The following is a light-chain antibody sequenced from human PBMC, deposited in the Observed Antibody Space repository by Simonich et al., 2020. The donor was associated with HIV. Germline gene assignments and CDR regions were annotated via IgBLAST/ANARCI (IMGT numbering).Light chain of an antibody. V-gene: IGKV3D-20*01. J-gene: IGKJ1*01. CDR2: DTS. CDR3: QQYGSSAWT. Sequence: EIVLTQSPGTLSLSPGERATLSCRASESVNSKYLAWYQQKPGLAPRRRFYDTSSRATGIPDRFSGSGSGTDFTLSISRLEPEDFAVYYCQQYGSSAWTFGQGTKVEIK. CDR1: ESVNSKY.